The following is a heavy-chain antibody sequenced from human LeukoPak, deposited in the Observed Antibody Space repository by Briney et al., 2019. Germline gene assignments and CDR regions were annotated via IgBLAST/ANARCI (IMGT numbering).Heavy chain of an antibody. CDR2: IYYIGST. CDR1: GGSISSYY. D-gene: IGHD3-9*01. V-gene: IGHV4-59*01. J-gene: IGHJ4*02. CDR3: AREPPTGYYDILTGYQQPDYYFDY. Sequence: PSETLSLTCTVSGGSISSYYWSWIRQPPRKGLEWIGDIYYIGSTNYNPYLKSRVTISVDTSKNQFSLKLSSVTAADTAVYYCAREPPTGYYDILTGYQQPDYYFDYWGQGTLVTVSS.